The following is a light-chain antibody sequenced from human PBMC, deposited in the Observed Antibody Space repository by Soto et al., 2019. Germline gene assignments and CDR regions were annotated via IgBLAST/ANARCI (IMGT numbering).Light chain of an antibody. CDR3: STYTSSSIVV. CDR1: SSDVGGYNY. CDR2: EVS. Sequence: QSALTQPASVSGSPGQSITISCTGTSSDVGGYNYVSWYQQHPGKAPKLMIYEVSNRPSGVSNRFSGSKSGNTASLTISGLQAEEGVVYYCSTYTSSSIVVLGGGTKLPVL. J-gene: IGLJ2*01. V-gene: IGLV2-14*01.